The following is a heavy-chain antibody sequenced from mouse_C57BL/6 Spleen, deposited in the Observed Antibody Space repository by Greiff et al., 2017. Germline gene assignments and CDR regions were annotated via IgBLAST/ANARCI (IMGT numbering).Heavy chain of an antibody. CDR2: IPPNSGST. J-gene: IGHJ2*01. CDR1: GYTFTSYW. CDR3: ARSLITTVVANSFDY. V-gene: IGHV1-64*01. D-gene: IGHD1-1*01. Sequence: QVQLQQPGAELVKPGASVKLSCKASGYTFTSYWMHWVKQRPGQGLEWIGMIPPNSGSTNYNEKFKSKATLTVDKSSSTAYMHISSLTSEDSAVYYCARSLITTVVANSFDYWGQGTTLTVSS.